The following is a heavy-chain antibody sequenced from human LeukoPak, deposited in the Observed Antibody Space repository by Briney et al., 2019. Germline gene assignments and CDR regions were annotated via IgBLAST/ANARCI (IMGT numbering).Heavy chain of an antibody. V-gene: IGHV3-48*01. Sequence: GGSLRLSCEVSGFTLGSFWMNWVRQAPGKGLEWVSYVSSSSSTIYYADSVKGRFTISRDNAKNSLYLQMNSLRAEDTAVYYCASHGGPVDTAMAIRPYYWGQGTLVTVSS. CDR3: ASHGGPVDTAMAIRPYY. J-gene: IGHJ4*02. D-gene: IGHD5-18*01. CDR1: GFTLGSFW. CDR2: VSSSSSTI.